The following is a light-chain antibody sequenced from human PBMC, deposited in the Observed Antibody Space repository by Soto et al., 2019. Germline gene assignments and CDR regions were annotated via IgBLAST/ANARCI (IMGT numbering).Light chain of an antibody. V-gene: IGKV3-20*01. CDR2: GAS. CDR3: QHYDSSLWT. CDR1: QSVRSRY. J-gene: IGKJ1*01. Sequence: EIVLTQSPGTLSLSPGERATLSCRASQSVRSRYLVWYQQKPGQAPRLLIYGASNRATGIPDRFSGSGSATDFTLTISRLEPEDFAVYYCQHYDSSLWTFGQGTKVEVK.